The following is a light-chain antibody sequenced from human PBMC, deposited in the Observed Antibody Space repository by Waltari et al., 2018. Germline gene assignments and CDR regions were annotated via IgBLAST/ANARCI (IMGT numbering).Light chain of an antibody. CDR1: SSDVGGYNY. CDR2: GVS. CDR3: CSYTTSSTYVL. Sequence: QSAPTQPPSVSGSPGQSVTISCPGTSSDVGGYNYVSWYQQHPGKAPKLMIYGVSNRPSGVSDRFSGSKSGNTASLTISGLQAEDEADYYCCSYTTSSTYVLFGGGTRLTVL. V-gene: IGLV2-14*01. J-gene: IGLJ2*01.